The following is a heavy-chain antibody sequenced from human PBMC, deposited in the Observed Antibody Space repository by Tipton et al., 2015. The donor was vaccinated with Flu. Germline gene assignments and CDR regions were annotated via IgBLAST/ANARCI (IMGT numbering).Heavy chain of an antibody. Sequence: SLRLSCTASGFRFDDHTMHWVRQAPGQGLEWVSAITWDGDIAYYGDSVKDRFTISRDNSKSSLYLQMNSLRPDDTALYYCAKDHDGGWGSHFDSWGQGTLVTVSS. CDR2: ITWDGDIA. CDR1: GFRFDDHT. V-gene: IGHV3-43*01. CDR3: AKDHDGGWGSHFDS. D-gene: IGHD3-16*01. J-gene: IGHJ4*02.